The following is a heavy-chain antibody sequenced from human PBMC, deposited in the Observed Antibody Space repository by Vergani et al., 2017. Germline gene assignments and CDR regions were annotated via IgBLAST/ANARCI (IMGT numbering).Heavy chain of an antibody. J-gene: IGHJ5*02. CDR1: GGSISSGGYS. D-gene: IGHD3-9*01. CDR3: ARRVPYYEILTGYYREGARDXFDP. V-gene: IGHV4-30-2*01. Sequence: QLQLQESGPGLVKPSQTLSLTCAVSGGSISSGGYSWSWIRQPPGKGLEWIGYIYHSGSTYYNPSLKSRVTISVDRSKNQFSLKLSSVTAADTAVYYCARRVPYYEILTGYYREGARDXFDPWGQGTLVTVSS. CDR2: IYHSGST.